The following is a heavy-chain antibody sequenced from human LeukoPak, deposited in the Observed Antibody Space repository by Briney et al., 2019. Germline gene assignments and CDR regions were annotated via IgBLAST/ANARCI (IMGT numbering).Heavy chain of an antibody. V-gene: IGHV3-23*01. J-gene: IGHJ4*02. CDR3: AKWGLGYHYGSGSYYFDY. D-gene: IGHD3-10*01. Sequence: GGSLRLSCAASGFPFSSYSMNWVRQAPGKGLEWVSSIHGSGGSTYYADSVKGRFTISRDNSKNTLYLQMNSLRAEDTAVYYCAKWGLGYHYGSGSYYFDYWGQGTLVTVSS. CDR1: GFPFSSYS. CDR2: IHGSGGST.